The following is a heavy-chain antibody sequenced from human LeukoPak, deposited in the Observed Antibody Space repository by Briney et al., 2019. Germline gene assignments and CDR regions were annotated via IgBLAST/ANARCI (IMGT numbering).Heavy chain of an antibody. Sequence: PSETLSLTCTVSGGSISSYYWSWIRQPPGKGLEWIGYIYYSGSTNNNPSLKSRVTISLDTSKNQFSLKLSSVTAADTAVYYCARRLRWLQFGSVNPWGQGTLVTVSS. D-gene: IGHD5-24*01. CDR2: IYYSGST. J-gene: IGHJ5*02. V-gene: IGHV4-59*12. CDR3: ARRLRWLQFGSVNP. CDR1: GGSISSYY.